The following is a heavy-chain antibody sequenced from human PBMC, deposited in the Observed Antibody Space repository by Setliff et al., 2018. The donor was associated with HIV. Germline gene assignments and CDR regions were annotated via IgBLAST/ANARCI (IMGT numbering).Heavy chain of an antibody. Sequence: PGGSLRLSCSASGFTFSSFTLAWVRQAPGKGLEWVSSLSTNVEYMSYAESVKGRFTISRDNARNSLYLQMDSLRVEDTALYYCARAPSPYLEWYFDSWGQGTLVTVSS. CDR1: GFTFSSFT. CDR3: ARAPSPYLEWYFDS. J-gene: IGHJ4*02. V-gene: IGHV3-21*01. D-gene: IGHD3-3*01. CDR2: LSTNVEYM.